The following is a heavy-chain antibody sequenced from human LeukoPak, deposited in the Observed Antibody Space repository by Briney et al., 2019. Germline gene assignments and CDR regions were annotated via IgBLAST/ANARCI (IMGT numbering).Heavy chain of an antibody. CDR3: ARSSGYPYLDY. V-gene: IGHV3-48*01. Sequence: GGSLRLSCEASGFTFSSYSMNWVRQATGKGLEWVSYISSTSDTIYYADSVKGRFTISRDNAKNSVYLQMNSLRAEDTAVYFCARSSGYPYLDYWGQGTLVTVSS. CDR1: GFTFSSYS. CDR2: ISSTSDTI. J-gene: IGHJ4*02. D-gene: IGHD3-22*01.